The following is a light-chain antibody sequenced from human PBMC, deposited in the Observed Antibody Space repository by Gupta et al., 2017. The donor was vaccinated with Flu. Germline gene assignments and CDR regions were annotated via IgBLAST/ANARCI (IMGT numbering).Light chain of an antibody. CDR1: QSVSSNY. J-gene: IGKJ5*01. V-gene: IGKV3-20*01. Sequence: GERATLSCRASQSVSSNYLAWYQQKSGQGPRLLIFGASSRATAIPDRFSGSGSGTDFSLTISTLEPEDSAVYYCQQYGRSPTFGQGTRLEIK. CDR3: QQYGRSPT. CDR2: GAS.